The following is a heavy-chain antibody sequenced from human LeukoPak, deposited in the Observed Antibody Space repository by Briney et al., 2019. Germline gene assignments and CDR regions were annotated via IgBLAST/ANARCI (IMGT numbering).Heavy chain of an antibody. D-gene: IGHD3-10*01. J-gene: IGHJ4*02. CDR3: ARGSITMVRGVHYLDY. CDR1: GFTFSSYS. Sequence: GGSLRLSCAASGFTFSSYSMNWVRQAPGKGLEWVSSISRSSSYIYYADSVKGRFTISRDNAKNSLYLQMNSLRAEDTAVYYCARGSITMVRGVHYLDYWGQGTLVTVSS. V-gene: IGHV3-21*01. CDR2: ISRSSSYI.